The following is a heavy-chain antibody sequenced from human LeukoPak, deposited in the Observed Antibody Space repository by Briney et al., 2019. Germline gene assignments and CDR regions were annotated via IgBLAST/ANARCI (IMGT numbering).Heavy chain of an antibody. J-gene: IGHJ4*02. Sequence: SETLSLTCTVSGGSISSYYWSWIRQPPGKGLEWIGYIYYSGSTKYNPSLKSRVSISVDTSKNQFSLKLSSVTAADTAVYYCTRGAGAGYNLQPFDYWGQGTLVTVSS. D-gene: IGHD5-24*01. CDR1: GGSISSYY. V-gene: IGHV4-59*08. CDR2: IYYSGST. CDR3: TRGAGAGYNLQPFDY.